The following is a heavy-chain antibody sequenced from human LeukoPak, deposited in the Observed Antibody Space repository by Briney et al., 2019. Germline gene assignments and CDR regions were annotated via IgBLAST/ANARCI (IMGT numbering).Heavy chain of an antibody. V-gene: IGHV3-7*01. CDR1: GFTFSSQW. Sequence: GGPLRLSCAASGFTFSSQWMSWVRQAPGKGLEWVAIVNQGGTQNYYVDSVKGRFTISRDNAENSLYLQMNSLRAEDTAVYYCATPRGSGSYLAFDYWGQGTLVTVSS. D-gene: IGHD1-26*01. J-gene: IGHJ4*02. CDR2: VNQGGTQN. CDR3: ATPRGSGSYLAFDY.